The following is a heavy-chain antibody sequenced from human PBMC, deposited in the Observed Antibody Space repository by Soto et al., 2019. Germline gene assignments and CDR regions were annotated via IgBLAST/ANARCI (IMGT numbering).Heavy chain of an antibody. V-gene: IGHV3-30*02. D-gene: IGHD6-13*01. Sequence: PGGPLRLSCAASGFTFSGHSMHWVRQAPGKGLEWVALIAYDGSRQYYGDSVKGRFTISRDNSKNTLDLQMSSLRSEDTAVYYCARKLYSSSFSWFDPWGQGTLVTVSS. J-gene: IGHJ5*02. CDR1: GFTFSGHS. CDR3: ARKLYSSSFSWFDP. CDR2: IAYDGSRQ.